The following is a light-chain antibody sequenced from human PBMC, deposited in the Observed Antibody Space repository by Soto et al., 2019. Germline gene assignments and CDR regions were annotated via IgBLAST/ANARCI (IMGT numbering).Light chain of an antibody. CDR1: QNVNNW. Sequence: GARVTITCRASQNVNNWLAWYQHKPGKAPQLLIYDASVLETGVPSRFSGSGSGTEFTLAISGLQSDDFATYSCQQYNTYWTFGPGTKVDIK. CDR3: QQYNTYWT. CDR2: DAS. J-gene: IGKJ1*01. V-gene: IGKV1-5*01.